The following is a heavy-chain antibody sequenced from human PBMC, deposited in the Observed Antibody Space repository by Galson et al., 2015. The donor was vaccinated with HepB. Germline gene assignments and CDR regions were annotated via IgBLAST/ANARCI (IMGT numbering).Heavy chain of an antibody. D-gene: IGHD6-13*01. V-gene: IGHV3-15*01. CDR2: IKSKTDGGTT. J-gene: IGHJ4*02. CDR1: GFTLSNAW. CDR3: TTRLAAAGRSHFDY. Sequence: SLRLSCAASGFTLSNAWMSWVRQAPGKGLEWVGRIKSKTDGGTTDYAAPMKGRSTISRDDSKNTLYLQMNSLKTEDTAVYYCTTRLAAAGRSHFDYWGQGTLVTVSS.